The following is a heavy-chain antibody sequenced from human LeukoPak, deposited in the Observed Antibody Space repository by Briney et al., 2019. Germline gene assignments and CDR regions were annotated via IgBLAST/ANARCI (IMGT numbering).Heavy chain of an antibody. Sequence: GGSQRLSCAASGFTFSSYWMSWVRQAPGKGLEWVANIKQDGSEKYYVDSVKGRFTISRDNAKNSLYLQMNSLRAEDTAVYYCARVPRYFDWSYYNDYWGQGTLVTVSS. CDR2: IKQDGSEK. V-gene: IGHV3-7*03. J-gene: IGHJ4*02. CDR3: ARVPRYFDWSYYNDY. CDR1: GFTFSSYW. D-gene: IGHD3-9*01.